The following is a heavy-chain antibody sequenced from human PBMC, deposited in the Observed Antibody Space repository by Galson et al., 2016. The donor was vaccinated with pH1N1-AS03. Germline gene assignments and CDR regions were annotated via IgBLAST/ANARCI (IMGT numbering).Heavy chain of an antibody. CDR1: GLSVAKNY. J-gene: IGHJ4*02. V-gene: IGHV3-53*01. D-gene: IGHD5-24*01. CDR2: IYTGGDT. Sequence: SLRLSCAVSGLSVAKNYMSWVRQAPGKGLEWVSSIYTGGDTFYTDSVRGRFTTSRDDSKNTLYLQMNSLRAADTAMYYCARVDSSTYSDGWVPFDYWGQGTLVTVSS. CDR3: ARVDSSTYSDGWVPFDY.